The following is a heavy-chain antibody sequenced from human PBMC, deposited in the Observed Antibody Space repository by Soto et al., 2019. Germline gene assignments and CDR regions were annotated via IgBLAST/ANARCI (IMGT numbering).Heavy chain of an antibody. D-gene: IGHD3-10*01. J-gene: IGHJ4*02. V-gene: IGHV3-66*01. CDR1: AFTVSDAY. Sequence: EVQLVESGGGLVQPGESLRLSCAVSAFTVSDAYLSWVRQAPGKGLEWVSIIYSGGSTYYADSVKGRFTISRDNSKNTLYLQMNSLRAEDTAVYYCAAYGSGSYYRAFDYWGQGTLVTVSS. CDR2: IYSGGST. CDR3: AAYGSGSYYRAFDY.